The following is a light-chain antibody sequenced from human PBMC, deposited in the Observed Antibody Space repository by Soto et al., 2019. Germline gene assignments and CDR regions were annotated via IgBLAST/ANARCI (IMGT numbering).Light chain of an antibody. CDR1: QSISSW. CDR3: QQYNSYSWT. J-gene: IGKJ1*01. Sequence: DIQVTRCPSTLSASVGDRVTITGRASQSISSWLAWYQQKPGKAPKLLIYDASSLESGVPSRFSGSGSGTEFTLTISSLQPDDFATYYCQQYNSYSWTFGQGTKVDI. CDR2: DAS. V-gene: IGKV1-5*01.